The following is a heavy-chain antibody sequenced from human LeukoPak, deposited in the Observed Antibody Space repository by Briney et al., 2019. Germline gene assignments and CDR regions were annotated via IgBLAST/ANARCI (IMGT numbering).Heavy chain of an antibody. V-gene: IGHV4-34*01. J-gene: IGHJ4*02. D-gene: IGHD3-10*01. CDR1: GGSFSGYY. CDR3: ASWGGDGYFDY. CDR2: INHSGST. Sequence: SKTLSLTCAVYGGSFSGYYWSWIRQPPGKGLEWIGEINHSGSTNYNPSLKSRVTISVDTSKNQFSLKLSSVTAADTAVYYCASWGGDGYFDYWGQGTLVTVSS.